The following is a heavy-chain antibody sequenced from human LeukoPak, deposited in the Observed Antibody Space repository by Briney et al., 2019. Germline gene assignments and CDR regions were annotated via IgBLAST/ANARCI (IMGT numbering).Heavy chain of an antibody. CDR3: ASSRKSYWGVTFDY. Sequence: GGSLRLSCAASGFTFSTYSMNWVRQAPGKGLEWVANIKQDGSEKYYVDSVKGRFTISRDNAKNSLYLQMNSLRAEDTAVYYCASSRKSYWGVTFDYWGQGTLVTVSS. J-gene: IGHJ4*02. CDR2: IKQDGSEK. V-gene: IGHV3-7*01. CDR1: GFTFSTYS. D-gene: IGHD1-26*01.